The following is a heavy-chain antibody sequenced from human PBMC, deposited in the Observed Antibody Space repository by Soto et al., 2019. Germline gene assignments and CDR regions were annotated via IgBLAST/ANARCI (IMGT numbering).Heavy chain of an antibody. V-gene: IGHV4-34*01. Sequence: SETLSLTCAVYGGSFSGYYWSGIRQPRGKGLEWIGEINHSGSTNYNPSLKSRVTLSVDTSKNQFSLKLSSVTAAGTAVYYCARGMMITVGQPRATYYYYSMDVWGKGTMVTVSS. CDR2: INHSGST. J-gene: IGHJ6*03. CDR1: GGSFSGYY. CDR3: ARGMMITVGQPRATYYYYSMDV. D-gene: IGHD3-16*01.